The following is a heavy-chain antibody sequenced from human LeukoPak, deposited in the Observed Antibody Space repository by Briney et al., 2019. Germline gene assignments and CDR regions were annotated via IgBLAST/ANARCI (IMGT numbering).Heavy chain of an antibody. V-gene: IGHV1-69*04. CDR1: GGTFSSYA. CDR2: IIPILGIA. J-gene: IGHJ4*02. CDR3: ARDTGYSYGSGFDY. D-gene: IGHD5-18*01. Sequence: ASVKVSCKASGGTFSSYAISWVRQAPGQGLEWMGRIIPILGIANYAQKFQGRVTITADKSTSTAYMELRSLRSDDTAVYYCARDTGYSYGSGFDYWGQGTLVTVSS.